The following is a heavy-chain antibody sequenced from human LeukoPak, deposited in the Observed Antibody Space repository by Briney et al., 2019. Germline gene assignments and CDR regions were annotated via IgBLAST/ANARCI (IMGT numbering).Heavy chain of an antibody. Sequence: GASLRLSCAASGFTFKKYGMAWVRQTPGKGLEWVSTIGEQYDDTHYADSVKGRFTISRDNSKNTVLLLMNGLRAEDTAVYYCAKDCCDDSFFDYWGQGALVAVSS. CDR1: GFTFKKYG. CDR2: IGEQYDDT. D-gene: IGHD2-21*02. J-gene: IGHJ4*02. CDR3: AKDCCDDSFFDY. V-gene: IGHV3-23*01.